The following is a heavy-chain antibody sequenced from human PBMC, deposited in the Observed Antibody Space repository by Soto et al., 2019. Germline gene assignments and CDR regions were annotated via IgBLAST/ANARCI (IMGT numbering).Heavy chain of an antibody. Sequence: ASVKVSCKASGYTFTIYGISWVRQSPGQGLEWMGWISAYNGNKNYAQKLKGRVTMTTDTSTSTAYMELRSLRSYDTAVYYCARDGELRYFDWLLYSPFDYWGQGTLVTVS. D-gene: IGHD3-9*01. J-gene: IGHJ4*02. CDR2: ISAYNGNK. CDR1: GYTFTIYG. V-gene: IGHV1-18*01. CDR3: ARDGELRYFDWLLYSPFDY.